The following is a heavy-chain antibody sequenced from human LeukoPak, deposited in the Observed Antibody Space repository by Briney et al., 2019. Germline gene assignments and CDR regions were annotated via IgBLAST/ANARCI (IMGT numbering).Heavy chain of an antibody. CDR1: GFTFSSYW. D-gene: IGHD2-8*01. Sequence: QPGGSLRLSCAASGFTFSSYWMSWVRQAPGKGLEWVANIKQDGSEKYYVDSVKGRFTISRDNAKNSLYLQMNSLRAEDTAVYYCARAEMGVYYYYMDVWGKGTTVTVSS. CDR2: IKQDGSEK. V-gene: IGHV3-7*01. CDR3: ARAEMGVYYYYMDV. J-gene: IGHJ6*03.